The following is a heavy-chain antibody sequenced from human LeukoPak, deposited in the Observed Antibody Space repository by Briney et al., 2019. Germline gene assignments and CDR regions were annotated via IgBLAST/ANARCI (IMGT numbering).Heavy chain of an antibody. CDR1: GFTFGSYA. D-gene: IGHD2-2*01. Sequence: GGSLRLSCAASGFTFGSYAMSWVRQAPGKGLEWVSAISGSGGSTYYADSVKGRFTISRDNSKNTLYLQMNSLRAEDTAVYYCAKEGALGYCSSTSCEDAFDIWGQGTMLTVSS. J-gene: IGHJ3*02. V-gene: IGHV3-23*01. CDR2: ISGSGGST. CDR3: AKEGALGYCSSTSCEDAFDI.